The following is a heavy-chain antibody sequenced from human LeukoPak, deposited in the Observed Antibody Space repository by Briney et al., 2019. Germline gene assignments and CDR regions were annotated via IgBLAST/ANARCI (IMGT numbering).Heavy chain of an antibody. J-gene: IGHJ6*03. Sequence: SETLSLTCTVSGGSISSYYWSWIRQPAGKGLEWIGRIYTSGSTNYNPSLKSRVTMSVDTSKNQFSLKLSSVTAADTAVYYCARLHYDFWGVNYYYYMDVWGKGTTVTVSS. CDR2: IYTSGST. CDR3: ARLHYDFWGVNYYYYMDV. D-gene: IGHD3-3*01. CDR1: GGSISSYY. V-gene: IGHV4-4*07.